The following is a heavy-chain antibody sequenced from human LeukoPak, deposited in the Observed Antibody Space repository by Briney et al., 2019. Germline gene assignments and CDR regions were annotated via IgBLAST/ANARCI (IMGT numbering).Heavy chain of an antibody. D-gene: IGHD3-22*01. V-gene: IGHV3-23*01. J-gene: IGHJ4*02. Sequence: PGGSLRLSCAASGLTFSSYAMSWVRQAPGKGLEWVSALSGSGDSTYYSDSVKGRFTISRDNSKSTLYLQMNSLRAEDTAVYYCAKDQYSGYYYDSSGSAFDYWGQGTLVTVSS. CDR3: AKDQYSGYYYDSSGSAFDY. CDR2: LSGSGDST. CDR1: GLTFSSYA.